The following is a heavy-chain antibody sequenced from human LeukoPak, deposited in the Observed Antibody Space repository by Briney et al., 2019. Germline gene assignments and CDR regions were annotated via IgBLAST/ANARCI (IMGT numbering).Heavy chain of an antibody. CDR2: IYYSGST. CDR3: AREGIAAAGDAFDI. J-gene: IGHJ3*02. Sequence: PSETLSLTCTVSGGSISSGGYYWSWIRQHPGKGLEWIGYIYYSGSTYYNPSLKSRVTISVDTSKNQFSLKLSPVTAADTAAYYCAREGIAAAGDAFDIWGQGTMVTVSS. CDR1: GGSISSGGYY. D-gene: IGHD6-13*01. V-gene: IGHV4-31*03.